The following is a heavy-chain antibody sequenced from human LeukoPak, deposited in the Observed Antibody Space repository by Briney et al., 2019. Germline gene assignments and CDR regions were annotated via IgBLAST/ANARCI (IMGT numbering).Heavy chain of an antibody. Sequence: GRSLRLSCAASGFTFSSYAMHWVRQAPGKGLEWVAVISYDGSNKYYADSVKGRFTISRDNSKNTLYLQMNSLRAEDTAVYYCAREVRYLKGFDYWGQGTLVTVSS. CDR2: ISYDGSNK. CDR3: AREVRYLKGFDY. CDR1: GFTFSSYA. J-gene: IGHJ4*02. V-gene: IGHV3-30*04. D-gene: IGHD1-14*01.